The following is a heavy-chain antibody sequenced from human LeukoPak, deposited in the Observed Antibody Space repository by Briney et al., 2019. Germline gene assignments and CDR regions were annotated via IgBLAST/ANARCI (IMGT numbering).Heavy chain of an antibody. D-gene: IGHD6-13*01. CDR3: ATGGIAAAGPDY. CDR2: INHSGST. Sequence: SETLSLTCAVYGGSFSGYYWSWIRQPPGKGLEWIGEINHSGSTNYNPSLKSRVTISVDTSKNQFSLKLSSVTAADTAMYYCATGGIAAAGPDYWGQGTLVTVSS. J-gene: IGHJ4*02. CDR1: GGSFSGYY. V-gene: IGHV4-34*01.